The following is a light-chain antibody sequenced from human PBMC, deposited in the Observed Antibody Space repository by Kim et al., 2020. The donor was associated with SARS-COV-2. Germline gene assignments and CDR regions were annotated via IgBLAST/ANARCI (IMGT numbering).Light chain of an antibody. J-gene: IGKJ2*01. V-gene: IGKV3-15*01. CDR1: QSVSSN. Sequence: VSPGERATLSCRASQSVSSNLAWYQQTPGQAPRLLIYGASTRATGIPARFSGSGSGTEFTLTISSLQSEDFAVYYCQQYNNWPPVTFGQGTKLEI. CDR3: QQYNNWPPVT. CDR2: GAS.